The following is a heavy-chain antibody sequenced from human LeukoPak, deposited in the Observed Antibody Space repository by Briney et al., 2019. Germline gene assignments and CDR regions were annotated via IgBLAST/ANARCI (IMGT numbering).Heavy chain of an antibody. CDR2: ISYDGGEI. V-gene: IGHV3-7*01. Sequence: GGSLRLSCEVSGFTFSSYWMSWVRQAPGKGLEWVVIISYDGGEIYYVDSVKGRFTLSRDNAKSSVYLQMNSLRAEDAAVYYCARDKPRGSYDGSIFDSWGQGTLVTVSS. CDR3: ARDKPRGSYDGSIFDS. D-gene: IGHD3-16*01. J-gene: IGHJ4*02. CDR1: GFTFSSYW.